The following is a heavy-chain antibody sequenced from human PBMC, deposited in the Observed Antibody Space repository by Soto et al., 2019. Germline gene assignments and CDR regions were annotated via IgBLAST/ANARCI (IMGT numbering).Heavy chain of an antibody. CDR2: INPSGVST. CDR3: ARTSIAVAGVDY. CDR1: GYTFTTYF. Sequence: ASVKVSCKASGYTFTTYFVHWVRQAPGQGLEWMGIINPSGVSTSYAQRFQGRLTMTRDTSTSTVYMELSSLRSEDTAVYYCARTSIAVAGVDYWGQGTLVPVSS. J-gene: IGHJ4*02. D-gene: IGHD6-19*01. V-gene: IGHV1-46*01.